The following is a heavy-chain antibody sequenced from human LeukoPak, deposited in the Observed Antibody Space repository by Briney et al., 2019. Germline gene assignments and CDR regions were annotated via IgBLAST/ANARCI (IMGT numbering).Heavy chain of an antibody. D-gene: IGHD6-13*01. Sequence: TPGGSLRLSCAASGFTFSDYYMSWIRQAPGKGLEWVSYISSSGSTIYYADSVKGRFTISRDNAKNSLYLQMNSLRAEDTAVYYCARGRHSSSWIPNDAFDIWGQGTMVTVSS. CDR1: GFTFSDYY. V-gene: IGHV3-11*01. J-gene: IGHJ3*02. CDR2: ISSSGSTI. CDR3: ARGRHSSSWIPNDAFDI.